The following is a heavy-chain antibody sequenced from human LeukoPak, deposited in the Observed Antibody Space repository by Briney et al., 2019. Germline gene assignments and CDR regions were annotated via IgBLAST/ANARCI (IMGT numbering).Heavy chain of an antibody. D-gene: IGHD3-10*01. CDR1: GGSFSGYY. J-gene: IGHJ4*02. Sequence: SETLSLTCAVYGGSFSGYYWSWIRQPPGKGLEWIGGINHSGSTNYNPSLKSRVTISVDTSKNQFFLKLSSVTAADTGVYYCGRRRRWFGELSPAPLVYWGQGSLVTVSS. CDR3: GRRRRWFGELSPAPLVY. V-gene: IGHV4-34*01. CDR2: INHSGST.